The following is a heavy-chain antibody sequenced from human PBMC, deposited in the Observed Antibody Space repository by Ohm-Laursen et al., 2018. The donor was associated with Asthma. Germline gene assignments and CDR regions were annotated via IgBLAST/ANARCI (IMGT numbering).Heavy chain of an antibody. J-gene: IGHJ5*02. CDR1: GFIFNNDF. CDR3: AKGTNYDFWSGREYNWFDP. Sequence: SLRLSCAAPGFIFNNDFMSWIRQAPGKGLEWVSYTSGTGSVIYYADSVKGRFTISRDNSKNSLYLQMNSLRAEDTALYYCAKGTNYDFWSGREYNWFDPWGQGTLVTVSS. CDR2: TSGTGSVI. D-gene: IGHD3-3*01. V-gene: IGHV3-11*01.